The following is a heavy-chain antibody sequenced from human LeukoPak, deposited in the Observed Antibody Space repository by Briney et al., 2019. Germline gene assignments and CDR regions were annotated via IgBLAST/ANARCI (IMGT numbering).Heavy chain of an antibody. CDR2: INPKSGDT. Sequence: ASVTVSCKASGYTFSDYYMHWVRQAPGQGLQWVGWINPKSGDTHYAQMFQGRVTMTRDTSINTAYMELRRVRSDDTAVYYCAKSAQYSSAWFTRSFDYWGQGTLATLSS. CDR3: AKSAQYSSAWFTRSFDY. V-gene: IGHV1-2*02. CDR1: GYTFSDYY. J-gene: IGHJ4*02. D-gene: IGHD6-13*01.